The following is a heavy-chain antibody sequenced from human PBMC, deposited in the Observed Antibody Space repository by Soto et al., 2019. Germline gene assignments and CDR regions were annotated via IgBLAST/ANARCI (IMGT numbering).Heavy chain of an antibody. CDR3: ARRLYYDSSGFEGGGMDF. CDR2: IYYSGST. CDR1: GGSISSSSYY. V-gene: IGHV4-39*01. D-gene: IGHD3-22*01. Sequence: SETLSLTCTVSGGSISSSSYYWGWIRQPPGKGLEWIGTIYYSGSTYYNPPLKSRVTISVDTSKNQFSLKLNSVTAADTAVYYCARRLYYDSSGFEGGGMDFWGQGTTVTVSS. J-gene: IGHJ6*02.